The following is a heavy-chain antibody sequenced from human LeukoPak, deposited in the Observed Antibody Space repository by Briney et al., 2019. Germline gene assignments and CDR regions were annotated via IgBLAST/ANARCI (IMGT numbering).Heavy chain of an antibody. D-gene: IGHD6-19*01. V-gene: IGHV3-21*01. CDR2: ISSSSYI. CDR3: ARGGSSGWYGDP. CDR1: GFTFSSYS. J-gene: IGHJ5*02. Sequence: GGSLRLSCAASGFTFSSYSMNWVRQAPGKGLEWVSSISSSSYIYYADSVKGRFTISRDNAKNSLYLQMNSLRAEDTAVYYCARGGSSGWYGDPWGQGTLVTVSS.